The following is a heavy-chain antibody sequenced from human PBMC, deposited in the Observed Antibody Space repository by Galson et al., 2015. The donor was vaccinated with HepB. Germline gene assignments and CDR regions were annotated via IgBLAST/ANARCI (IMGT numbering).Heavy chain of an antibody. J-gene: IGHJ5*02. V-gene: IGHV3-11*01. Sequence: SLRLSCAASGFTFSDYYMSWIRQAPGKGLEWVSYISSSGSTPISYADSVKGRFTISRDNAKNSLYLQMNSLRAEDTAVYFCARATLGWFDPWGQGTLVTVSS. D-gene: IGHD2/OR15-2a*01. CDR3: ARATLGWFDP. CDR1: GFTFSDYY. CDR2: ISSSGSTPI.